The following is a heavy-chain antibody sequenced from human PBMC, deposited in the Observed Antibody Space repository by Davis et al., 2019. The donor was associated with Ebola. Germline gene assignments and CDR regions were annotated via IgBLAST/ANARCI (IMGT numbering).Heavy chain of an antibody. CDR3: ARQLRRGVYFDY. V-gene: IGHV4-59*08. CDR1: GGSISSYY. CDR2: IYYSGST. J-gene: IGHJ4*02. D-gene: IGHD3-10*01. Sequence: SEILSLTCTVSGGSISSYYWSWIRQPPGKGLEWIGYIYYSGSTNYNPSLKSRVTISVDTSKNQFSLKLSSVTAADTAVYYCARQLRRGVYFDYWGQGTLVTVSS.